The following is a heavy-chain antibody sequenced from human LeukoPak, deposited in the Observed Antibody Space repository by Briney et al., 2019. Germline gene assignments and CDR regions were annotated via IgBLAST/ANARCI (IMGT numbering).Heavy chain of an antibody. J-gene: IGHJ4*02. CDR3: AREFSSGWYYFDY. CDR1: GFTFSSYW. Sequence: RPGGSLRLSCVASGFTFSSYWMSWVRQAPGKGLEWVASIKQDGSEKYCVDSVKGRFTISRDNAKNSLYLQMNSLRAEDTAVYYCAREFSSGWYYFDYWGQGTLVTVSS. V-gene: IGHV3-7*01. D-gene: IGHD6-19*01. CDR2: IKQDGSEK.